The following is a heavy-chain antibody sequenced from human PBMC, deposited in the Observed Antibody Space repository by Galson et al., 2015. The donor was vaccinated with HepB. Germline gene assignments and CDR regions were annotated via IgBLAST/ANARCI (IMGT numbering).Heavy chain of an antibody. CDR3: ALSSSWLTSLDP. D-gene: IGHD6-13*01. Sequence: SLRLSCAAFGFTFSDYYMTWIRQAPGKGLEWVSYISSGGSTIYYADSVKGRFTISRDNARNSLYLQMNSLRGEDTAVYYCALSSSWLTSLDPWGQGTLVTVSS. CDR2: ISSGGSTI. CDR1: GFTFSDYY. V-gene: IGHV3-11*01. J-gene: IGHJ5*02.